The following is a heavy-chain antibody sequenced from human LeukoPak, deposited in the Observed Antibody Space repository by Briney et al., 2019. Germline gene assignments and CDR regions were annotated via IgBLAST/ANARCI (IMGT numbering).Heavy chain of an antibody. J-gene: IGHJ4*02. CDR1: GGTFSSYA. V-gene: IGHV1-69*04. CDR2: IIPILGIA. D-gene: IGHD6-19*01. CDR3: ARSGSGEQWLVPEPDKNYFDY. Sequence: SVKVSCKASGGTFSSYAISWVRQAPGQGLEWMGRIIPILGIANYAQKFQGRVTITADKSTSTAYMELSSLRSEDTAVYYCARSGSGEQWLVPEPDKNYFDYWGQGTLVTVSS.